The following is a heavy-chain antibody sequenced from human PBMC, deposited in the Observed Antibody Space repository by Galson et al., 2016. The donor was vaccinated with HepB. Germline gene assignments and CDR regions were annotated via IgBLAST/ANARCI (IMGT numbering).Heavy chain of an antibody. V-gene: IGHV3-53*01. CDR3: ARALGGYCSGGSCYSGRPHGMDV. Sequence: SCAASGFSVSDNYLSWVRQAPGKGLEWVSVIYSGSGGNTYYAGSVKGRFTISRDNSKNTLYLQMNSLGAEDTAIYYCARALGGYCSGGSCYSGRPHGMDVWGQGTTVTVSS. CDR1: GFSVSDNY. J-gene: IGHJ6*02. D-gene: IGHD2-15*01. CDR2: IYSGSGGNT.